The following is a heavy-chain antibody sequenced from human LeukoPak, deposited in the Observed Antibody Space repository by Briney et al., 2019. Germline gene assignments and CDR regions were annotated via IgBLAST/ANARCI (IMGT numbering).Heavy chain of an antibody. CDR1: GYTFTAYY. CDR2: INPKSGGS. J-gene: IGHJ4*02. V-gene: IGHV1-2*02. Sequence: ASVTVSCKSSGYTFTAYYIHWVRQAPGQGLEGMGWINPKSGGSKYAQQFQGRVTMTRDTSISTAYMELSGLRSDDTAVYFCASRYCNGGGCSNLLDFFDYWGQGALVTVSS. CDR3: ASRYCNGGGCSNLLDFFDY. D-gene: IGHD2-15*01.